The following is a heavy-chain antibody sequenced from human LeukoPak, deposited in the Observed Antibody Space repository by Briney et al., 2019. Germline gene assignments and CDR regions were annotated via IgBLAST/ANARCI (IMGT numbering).Heavy chain of an antibody. J-gene: IGHJ4*02. V-gene: IGHV3-30*03. D-gene: IGHD1-1*01. CDR2: ISYDGTTQ. Sequence: PGRSLRLSCTASGYIFSDHGMHWVRQAPGKGLQWVAFISYDGTTQYYADSVRGRVTGSRDNSKNTVYLQMNSLRPDDTAVYYCARWRTALDSWGQGTLVTVTS. CDR1: GYIFSDHG. CDR3: ARWRTALDS.